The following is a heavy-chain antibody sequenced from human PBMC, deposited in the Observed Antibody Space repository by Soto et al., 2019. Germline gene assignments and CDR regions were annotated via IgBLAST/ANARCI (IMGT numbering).Heavy chain of an antibody. CDR2: ISSSSSYI. D-gene: IGHD3-22*01. CDR3: AKDWDYDSSGDFDY. V-gene: IGHV3-21*04. Sequence: PXXSLRLSCAASGFTFSSYSMHCVRQAPGKGLEWVSSISSSSSYIYYADSVKGRFTISRDNAKNSLYLQMNSLRPEDTALYYCAKDWDYDSSGDFDYWGQGTLVTVSS. J-gene: IGHJ4*02. CDR1: GFTFSSYS.